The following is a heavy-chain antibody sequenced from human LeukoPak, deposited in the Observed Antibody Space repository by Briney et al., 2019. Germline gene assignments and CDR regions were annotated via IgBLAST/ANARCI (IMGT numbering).Heavy chain of an antibody. J-gene: IGHJ4*02. CDR2: MNPNSGTV. CDR3: TRGASDYWGENYFDY. Sequence: ASVKVSCKASGYSFTNHDINWVRQAPGHGLEWMGWMNPNSGTVGYAQKFQGRVTMTRNASISAAYMELSSLTSEDAAVYYCTRGASDYWGENYFDYWGQGSLVTVSS. D-gene: IGHD7-27*01. CDR1: GYSFTNHD. V-gene: IGHV1-8*01.